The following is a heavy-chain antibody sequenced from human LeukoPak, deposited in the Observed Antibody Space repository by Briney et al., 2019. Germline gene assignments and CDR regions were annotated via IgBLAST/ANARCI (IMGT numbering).Heavy chain of an antibody. CDR1: GGSISSYY. CDR2: IYYSGST. V-gene: IGHV4-59*08. D-gene: IGHD6-25*01. J-gene: IGHJ5*02. CDR3: ARHSMSAGSDWFDP. Sequence: SETLSLTCTVSGGSISSYYWSWIRQPPGKGLVWIGYIYYSGSTNYNPSLKSRVTISVDTSKNQFSLKLSSVTAADTAVYYCARHSMSAGSDWFDPWGQGTLVTVSS.